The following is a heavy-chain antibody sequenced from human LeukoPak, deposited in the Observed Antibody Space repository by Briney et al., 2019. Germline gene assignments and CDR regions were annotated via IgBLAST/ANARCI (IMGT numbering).Heavy chain of an antibody. V-gene: IGHV4-59*01. Sequence: SETLSLTCTVSGGSISSYYWSWIRQPPGKGLEWIGYIYYSGSTNYNPSLKSRVTISVDTSKNQFSLKLSSVTAADTAVYYCARVEWRYYYDSSGYYFDYWGQGTLVTVSS. CDR3: ARVEWRYYYDSSGYYFDY. CDR2: IYYSGST. J-gene: IGHJ4*02. CDR1: GGSISSYY. D-gene: IGHD3-22*01.